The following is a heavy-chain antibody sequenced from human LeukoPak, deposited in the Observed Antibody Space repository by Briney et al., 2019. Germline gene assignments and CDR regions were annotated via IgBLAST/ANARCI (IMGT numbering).Heavy chain of an antibody. CDR1: GYTFTSYG. CDR2: ISAYNGNT. CDR3: ATAPRGCSGGSCHYTI. V-gene: IGHV1-18*01. Sequence: ASVKVSCKASGYTFTSYGISWVRQAPGQGLEWMGWISAYNGNTNYAQKLQGRVTMTTDTSTSTAYMELRSLRSDDPAVYYCATAPRGCSGGSCHYTIWGQGTMVTVSS. D-gene: IGHD2-15*01. J-gene: IGHJ3*02.